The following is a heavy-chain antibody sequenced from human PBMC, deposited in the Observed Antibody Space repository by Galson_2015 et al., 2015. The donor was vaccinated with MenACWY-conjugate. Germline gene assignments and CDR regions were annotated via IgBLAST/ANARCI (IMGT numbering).Heavy chain of an antibody. D-gene: IGHD4-17*01. V-gene: IGHV5-10-1*01. CDR2: IDPRDSYI. J-gene: IGHJ4*02. CDR1: GYSFSSHW. CDR3: ARHWGAFGAYVD. Sequence: QSGAEVKKAGESLTISCQASGYSFSSHWISWVRQMPGKGLEWMGRIDPRDSYINYSPSFQGHITISADKSTTTVHLQWRSLRASDSAIHYCARHWGAFGAYVDWGQGTLVTVSS.